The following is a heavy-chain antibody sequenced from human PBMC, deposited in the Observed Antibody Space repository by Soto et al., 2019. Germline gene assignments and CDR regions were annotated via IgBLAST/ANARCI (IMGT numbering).Heavy chain of an antibody. CDR2: IYYNGIT. CDR1: RGSVSSGGYY. Sequence: QVQLQESGPGLVKPSQTLSLTCTVSRGSVSSGGYYWSWIRQHPGKGLEWIGYIYYNGITDYNPSLKSRLIISVDTSKNQFSLILSSVTAADTAVYYCARAHFYGSERTVFDFWGQGTLVTVSS. J-gene: IGHJ4*02. V-gene: IGHV4-31*03. CDR3: ARAHFYGSERTVFDF. D-gene: IGHD3-10*01.